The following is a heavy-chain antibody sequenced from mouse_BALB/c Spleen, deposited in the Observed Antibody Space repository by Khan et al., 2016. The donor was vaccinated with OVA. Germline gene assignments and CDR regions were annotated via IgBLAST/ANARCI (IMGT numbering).Heavy chain of an antibody. CDR3: AKWGTGYYAMDY. V-gene: IGHV2-3*01. CDR2: LWGDGST. J-gene: IGHJ4*01. CDR1: GFSLTNYG. Sequence: QVQLKESGPGLVAPSQSLSITCTVSGFSLTNYGVSWVRQPPGKGLEWLGVLWGDGSTNYHSPLISRLSISKDNYTSQVFLTLNSLHTDDTATYYCAKWGTGYYAMDYWGQGTSVTVSS. D-gene: IGHD4-1*01.